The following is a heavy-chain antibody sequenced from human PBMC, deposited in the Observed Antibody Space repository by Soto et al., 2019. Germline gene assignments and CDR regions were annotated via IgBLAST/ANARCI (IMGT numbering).Heavy chain of an antibody. CDR3: AKFFNRCPNHRDPHSPPGQRITDP. D-gene: IGHD3-3*01. CDR1: GGSVSSNTAS. V-gene: IGHV6-1*01. Sequence: SQALPLTGAISGGSVSSNTASWIWIRQSPSRGLEWLGRTYFRSKWYNDYAVSVKSRIIINPDTSNNQFSLQLNSVTPEDTAVYFCAKFFNRCPNHRDPHSPPGQRITDP. CDR2: TYFRSKWYN. J-gene: IGHJ5*02.